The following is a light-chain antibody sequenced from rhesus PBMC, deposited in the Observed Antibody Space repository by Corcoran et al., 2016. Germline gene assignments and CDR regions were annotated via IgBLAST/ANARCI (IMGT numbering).Light chain of an antibody. CDR3: LQYNSDLYS. CDR2: DAS. J-gene: IGKJ2*01. V-gene: IGKV1-43*02. Sequence: DIQMTQSPSSLFASVGDRVTIACRASQAINIYLSWYQQKPGKAPKLLIFDASALQSVVPSRFSGNGSGTDFSLTISSLQPEDVATYFCLQYNSDLYSFGQGTKVELK. CDR1: QAINIY.